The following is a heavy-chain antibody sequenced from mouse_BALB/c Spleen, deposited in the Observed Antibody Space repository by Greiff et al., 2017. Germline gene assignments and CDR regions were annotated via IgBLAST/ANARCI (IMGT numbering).Heavy chain of an antibody. J-gene: IGHJ4*01. D-gene: IGHD1-1*01. CDR2: ISTYYGNT. Sequence: QVHVKQSGPELVRPGVSVKISCKGSSYTFTDYAMHWVKQSHAKSLEWIGVISTYYGNTNYNQKFKGKATMTVDKSSSTAYMELARLTSEDSAVYYCARSGYYGSSYDAMDYWGQGTSVTVSS. V-gene: IGHV1-67*01. CDR3: ARSGYYGSSYDAMDY. CDR1: SYTFTDYA.